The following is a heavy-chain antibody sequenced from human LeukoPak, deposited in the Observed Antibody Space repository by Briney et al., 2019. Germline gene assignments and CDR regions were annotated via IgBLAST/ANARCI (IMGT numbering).Heavy chain of an antibody. Sequence: VASVKVSCKASGYTFTGYYMHWVRQAPGQGLEWMGRINPNSGGTNYAQKFQGRVTMTRDTSISTAYMELSRLRSDDTAVYYCARGKYYVWGSYRQPPPDYWGQGTLVTVSS. D-gene: IGHD3-16*02. V-gene: IGHV1-2*06. CDR3: ARGKYYVWGSYRQPPPDY. CDR1: GYTFTGYY. CDR2: INPNSGGT. J-gene: IGHJ4*02.